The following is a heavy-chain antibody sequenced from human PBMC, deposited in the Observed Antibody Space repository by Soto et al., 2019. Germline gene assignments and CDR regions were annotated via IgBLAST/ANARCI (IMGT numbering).Heavy chain of an antibody. CDR3: ARGSGSYDFDY. J-gene: IGHJ4*02. V-gene: IGHV4-61*01. Sequence: QVQLQESGPGLVKPSETLSLTCTVSGGSVSSGSYYWSWIRQPPGKGLEWIGYIYYSGSTNYNPPLKSRVTISVDTSKNQFSLKLSSVTAADTAVYYCARGSGSYDFDYWGQGTLVTVSS. D-gene: IGHD1-26*01. CDR2: IYYSGST. CDR1: GGSVSSGSYY.